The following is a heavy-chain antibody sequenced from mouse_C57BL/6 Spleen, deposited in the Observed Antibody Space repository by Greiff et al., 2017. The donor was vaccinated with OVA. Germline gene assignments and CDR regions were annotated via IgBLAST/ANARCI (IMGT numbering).Heavy chain of an antibody. V-gene: IGHV1-66*01. CDR1: GYSFTSYY. CDR3: ARRGNGYYYAMDY. D-gene: IGHD2-3*01. CDR2: IYPGSGNT. Sequence: VQLQQSGPELVKPGASVKISCKASGYSFTSYYIHWVKQRPGQGLEWIGWIYPGSGNTKYNEKFKGKATLTADTSSSTAYMQLSSLTSEDSAVYYCARRGNGYYYAMDYWGQGTSVTVSS. J-gene: IGHJ4*01.